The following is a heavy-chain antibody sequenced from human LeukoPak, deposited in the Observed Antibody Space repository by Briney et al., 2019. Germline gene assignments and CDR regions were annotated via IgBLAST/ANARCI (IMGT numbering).Heavy chain of an antibody. J-gene: IGHJ5*02. CDR3: ARERTAARNWFDP. CDR2: INPNSGGT. V-gene: IGHV1-2*02. D-gene: IGHD6-6*01. CDR1: GYTFTGYY. Sequence: ASVKVSCKASGYTFTGYYMHWVRQAPGQGLEWMGWINPNSGGTNYAQKFQGRATMTRDTSISTAYMELSRLRSDDTAVYYCARERTAARNWFDPWGQGTLVTVSS.